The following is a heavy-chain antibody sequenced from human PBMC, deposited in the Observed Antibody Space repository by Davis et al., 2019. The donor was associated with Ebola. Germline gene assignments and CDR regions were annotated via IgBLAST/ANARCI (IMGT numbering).Heavy chain of an antibody. CDR1: GFSFSGLW. CDR3: GRGGGISYGRLPGDY. J-gene: IGHJ4*02. Sequence: GGSLRLSCVASGFSFSGLWMTWVRQAPGKGLEWVANIKQSGSEKYYVDSVKGRFAISRDNAKNSLYLQMNNLKAEDTAVYYCGRGGGISYGRLPGDYWGQGALVTVSS. CDR2: IKQSGSEK. D-gene: IGHD3-10*01. V-gene: IGHV3-7*03.